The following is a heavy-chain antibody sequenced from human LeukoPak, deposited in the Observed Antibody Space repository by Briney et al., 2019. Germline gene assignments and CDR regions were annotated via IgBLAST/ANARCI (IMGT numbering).Heavy chain of an antibody. CDR2: IYTSGST. J-gene: IGHJ4*02. CDR3: ARGPQYCSSTSCHIDY. CDR1: GGSISSGSYY. V-gene: IGHV4-61*02. Sequence: SETLSLTCTVSGGSISSGSYYWSWIRQPAGKGLEWIGRIYTSGSTNYNPSLKSRVTISVDTSKNQFSLKLSSVTAADTAVYYCARGPQYCSSTSCHIDYWGQGTLVTVSS. D-gene: IGHD2-2*02.